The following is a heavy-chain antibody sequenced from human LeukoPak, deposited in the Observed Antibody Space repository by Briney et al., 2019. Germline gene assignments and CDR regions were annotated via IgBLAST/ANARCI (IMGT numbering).Heavy chain of an antibody. Sequence: GGSGEGSCKGSGGTLSSYSISWGGQGPGQGGGWVGGIIPIFGTANYAQKFQGRVTITADKSTSTAYMELSSLRSEDTAVYYCASQPPEATVDYWGQGTLVTVSS. CDR3: ASQPPEATVDY. V-gene: IGHV1-69*06. J-gene: IGHJ4*02. CDR1: GGTLSSYS. CDR2: IIPIFGTA. D-gene: IGHD5-12*01.